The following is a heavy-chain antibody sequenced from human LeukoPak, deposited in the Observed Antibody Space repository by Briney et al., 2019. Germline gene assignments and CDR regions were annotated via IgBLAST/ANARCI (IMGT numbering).Heavy chain of an antibody. V-gene: IGHV3-21*01. CDR3: ARLFGELDAFDI. D-gene: IGHD3-10*01. Sequence: SGGSLRLSCAASGFTFSSYSMNWVRQAPGKGLEWVSSISSSSSYIYYADSVKGRFTISRDNAKNSLYLQMNSLRAEDTAVYYCARLFGELDAFDIWGQGTMVTVSS. CDR1: GFTFSSYS. J-gene: IGHJ3*02. CDR2: ISSSSSYI.